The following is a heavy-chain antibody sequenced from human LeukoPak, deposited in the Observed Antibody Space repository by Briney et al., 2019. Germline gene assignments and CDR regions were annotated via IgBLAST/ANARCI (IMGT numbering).Heavy chain of an antibody. CDR2: ISGDGGST. J-gene: IGHJ4*02. CDR3: AKVSGSSSPAGFDY. D-gene: IGHD6-6*01. V-gene: IGHV3-43*02. Sequence: GGSQRLSCAASGFTFDDYAMHWVRQAPGKGLEWVSLISGDGGSTYYADSVKGRFTISRDNSKNSLYLQMNSLRTEDTALYYCAKVSGSSSPAGFDYWGQGTLVTVSS. CDR1: GFTFDDYA.